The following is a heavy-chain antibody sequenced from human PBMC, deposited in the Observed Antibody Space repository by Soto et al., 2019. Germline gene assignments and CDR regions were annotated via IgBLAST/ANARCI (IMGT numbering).Heavy chain of an antibody. CDR3: ARELGMYYGSGSYYSREYYGMDV. V-gene: IGHV1-69*12. J-gene: IGHJ6*02. D-gene: IGHD3-10*01. CDR1: GGTFSSYA. CDR2: IIPIFGTA. Sequence: QVQLVQSGAEVKKPGSSVKVSCKASGGTFSSYAISWVRQAPGQGLEWMGGIIPIFGTANYAQKFQGRVTITADESTSTAYMELSSLRSEDTAVYYCARELGMYYGSGSYYSREYYGMDVWGQGTTVTVSS.